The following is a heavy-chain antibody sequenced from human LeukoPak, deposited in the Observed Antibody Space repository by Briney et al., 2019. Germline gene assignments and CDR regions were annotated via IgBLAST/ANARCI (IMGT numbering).Heavy chain of an antibody. J-gene: IGHJ4*02. CDR2: ISPKSADT. V-gene: IGHV1-18*01. Sequence: ASVKVSCKASGYSFSDYAITWVRQVPGQGLEWMGWISPKSADTHLAQKLQGRVTMTTDTSTSTAYMELRSLRSDDTAVYYCARDARITMVRGVIGDDYWGQGTLVTVSS. CDR3: ARDARITMVRGVIGDDY. CDR1: GYSFSDYA. D-gene: IGHD3-10*01.